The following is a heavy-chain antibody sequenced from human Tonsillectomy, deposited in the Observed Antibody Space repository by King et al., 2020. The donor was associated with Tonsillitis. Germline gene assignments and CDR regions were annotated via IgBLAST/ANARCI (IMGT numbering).Heavy chain of an antibody. J-gene: IGHJ4*02. CDR3: ANVKRWLIPMDY. V-gene: IGHV3-23*04. CDR1: GFTFSSYA. Sequence: VQLVESGGGLVQPGGSLRLSCAASGFTFSSYAMTWVRQAPGKGLEWVSAITGSGGSTYYADSVKGRFIISRDNSKNTVYLQMNSLRAEDTAVYYCANVKRWLIPMDYWGQGTLVTVSS. CDR2: ITGSGGST. D-gene: IGHD6-19*01.